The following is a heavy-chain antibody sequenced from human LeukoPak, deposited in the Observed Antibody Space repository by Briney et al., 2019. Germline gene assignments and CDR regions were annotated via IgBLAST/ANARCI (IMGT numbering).Heavy chain of an antibody. J-gene: IGHJ6*02. Sequence: GGPLRLSCAASGFTFSTYIMNWVRQAPGKGLEWVSYISGGGNTIYYADSVKGRFTVSRDNAKNSLFLQMNSLRAEDTAVYYCARERYYGSGRASAMDVWGQGTAVTVSS. D-gene: IGHD3-10*01. CDR3: ARERYYGSGRASAMDV. CDR2: ISGGGNTI. CDR1: GFTFSTYI. V-gene: IGHV3-48*01.